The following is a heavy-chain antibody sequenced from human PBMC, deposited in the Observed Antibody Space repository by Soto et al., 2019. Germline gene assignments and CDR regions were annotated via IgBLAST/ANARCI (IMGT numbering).Heavy chain of an antibody. Sequence: GGSLRLSCSASRFTFSSYAMHWVRQAPGKGLEYVSTISSNGGSTYYADSVKGRFTISRDNSKSMLYLQMSSLRAEDTAVYYCVKYYYDSSGYYGLNAYDIWGQGTMVTVS. J-gene: IGHJ3*02. V-gene: IGHV3-64D*06. D-gene: IGHD3-22*01. CDR3: VKYYYDSSGYYGLNAYDI. CDR1: RFTFSSYA. CDR2: ISSNGGST.